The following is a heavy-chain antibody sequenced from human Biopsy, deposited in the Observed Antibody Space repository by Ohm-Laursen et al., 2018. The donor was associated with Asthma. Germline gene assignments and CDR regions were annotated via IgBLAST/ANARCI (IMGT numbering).Heavy chain of an antibody. CDR2: ISSDGHNK. V-gene: IGHV3-30*03. CDR1: GFVFSQSG. D-gene: IGHD2-15*01. Sequence: SLRLSCAASGFVFSQSGMHWVRQAPGKGLEWVALISSDGHNKYYKDSVKGRFTISRDNSNNSVYLQMNSLRPEDTALYFCSRDRGGSTRGGYYYYGMDVWGQGTTVTVSS. CDR3: SRDRGGSTRGGYYYYGMDV. J-gene: IGHJ6*02.